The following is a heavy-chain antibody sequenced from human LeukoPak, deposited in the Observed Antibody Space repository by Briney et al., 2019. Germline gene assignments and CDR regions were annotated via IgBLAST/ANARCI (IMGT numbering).Heavy chain of an antibody. D-gene: IGHD5-12*01. CDR1: GGTFSSYA. CDR2: IIPIFGTA. J-gene: IGHJ3*02. Sequence: SVKVSCKASGGTFSSYAISWVRQAPGQGLEWMGGIIPIFGTANYAQKFQGRVTITTDESTSTAYMELSSLRSEDTAEYYCARGAGYLATAFDIWGQGTMVTVSS. CDR3: ARGAGYLATAFDI. V-gene: IGHV1-69*05.